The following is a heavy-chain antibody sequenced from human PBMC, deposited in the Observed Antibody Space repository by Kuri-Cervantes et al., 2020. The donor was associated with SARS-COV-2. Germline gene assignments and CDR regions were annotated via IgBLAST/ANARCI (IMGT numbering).Heavy chain of an antibody. CDR2: ISYDGSNK. J-gene: IGHJ5*02. Sequence: GESLKISCAASGFTCSTYSMHWVRQAPGKGLEWVAVISYDGSNKYYGDSVKGRFTISRDNSKNTLFLQMNSLRVEDTAVYYCAREAGLGWFDPWGQGTLVTVSS. D-gene: IGHD3-16*01. CDR3: AREAGLGWFDP. CDR1: GFTCSTYS. V-gene: IGHV3-30*03.